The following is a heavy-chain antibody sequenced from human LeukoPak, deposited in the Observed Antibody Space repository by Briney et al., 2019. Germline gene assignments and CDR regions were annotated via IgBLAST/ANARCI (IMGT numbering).Heavy chain of an antibody. J-gene: IGHJ6*03. Sequence: GGSLRLSCAASGFTFSSYSMNWVRQAPEKGLEWVSSISSSSSYKYYAASVKGRFTISRDNAKNSLYLQMNSLRAEDTAVYYCARSPYYYGSGSYINYYYYMDVWGKGTTVTVSS. D-gene: IGHD3-10*01. CDR3: ARSPYYYGSGSYINYYYYMDV. CDR2: ISSSSSYK. CDR1: GFTFSSYS. V-gene: IGHV3-21*01.